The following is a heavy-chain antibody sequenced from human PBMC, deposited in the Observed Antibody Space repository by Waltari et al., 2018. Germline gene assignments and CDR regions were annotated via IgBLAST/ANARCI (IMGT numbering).Heavy chain of an antibody. D-gene: IGHD1-1*01. V-gene: IGHV3-9*01. CDR3: AKTVSSAFSWNGGFDY. J-gene: IGHJ4*02. Sequence: EVQLVESGGGLVQPGRSLRLSCAASGFTFDDYAMHWVWQAPGKGLGWGVGIMGHSGDRGFADSGKGRFTNSRDNAKKSLYLQMNSLRPEDTAFYYCAKTVSSAFSWNGGFDYWGQGTLVAVSS. CDR1: GFTFDDYA. CDR2: IMGHSGDR.